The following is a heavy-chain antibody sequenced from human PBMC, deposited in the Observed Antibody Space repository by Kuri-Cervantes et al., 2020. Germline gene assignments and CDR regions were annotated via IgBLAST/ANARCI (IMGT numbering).Heavy chain of an antibody. J-gene: IGHJ4*01. V-gene: IGHV4-39*07. D-gene: IGHD6-13*01. CDR2: IYDSGST. CDR3: ARKPGYSSSWYYVQRN. Sequence: SETLSLTCTVSGGSISSSSYYWGWIRQPPGKGLDWIGSIYDSGSTYYNPSLKSRFTISVDTSKNQFSLKLSSVTAADTAVYYCARKPGYSSSWYYVQRNWGQGTLVTVSS. CDR1: GGSISSSSYY.